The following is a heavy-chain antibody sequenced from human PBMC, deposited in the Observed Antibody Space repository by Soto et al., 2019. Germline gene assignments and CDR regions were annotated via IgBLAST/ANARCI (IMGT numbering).Heavy chain of an antibody. CDR1: GGTFSTYS. CDR3: TIGSWSGEVFDI. V-gene: IGHV1-69*02. J-gene: IGHJ3*02. CDR2: IIPMLGIV. Sequence: QVQLVQSGAEVKKPGSAVKVSCKDSGGTFSTYSMFWVRQAPGQGLEWMGRIIPMLGIVNYAQKFQGRVTITADKSTGTAYMELSSLRSEDTALYYCTIGSWSGEVFDIWGQGTMVTVSS. D-gene: IGHD2-21*01.